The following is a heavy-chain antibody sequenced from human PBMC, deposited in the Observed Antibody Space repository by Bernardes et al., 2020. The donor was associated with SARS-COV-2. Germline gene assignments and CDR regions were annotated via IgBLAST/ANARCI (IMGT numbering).Heavy chain of an antibody. CDR3: ARDLVGDLLYGMDV. Sequence: GGSLRLSCAASGFTFSSYGMHWVRQAPGKGLEWVAVIWYDGSNKYSAVSVKGRFTISRDNSKNTLYLQMNSLRAEDTAVYYCARDLVGDLLYGMDVWGQGTTVTVSS. CDR1: GFTFSSYG. V-gene: IGHV3-33*01. CDR2: IWYDGSNK. D-gene: IGHD1-26*01. J-gene: IGHJ6*02.